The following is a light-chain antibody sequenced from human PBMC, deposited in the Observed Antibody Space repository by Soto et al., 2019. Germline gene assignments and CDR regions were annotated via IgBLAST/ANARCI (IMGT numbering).Light chain of an antibody. CDR2: TTS. CDR3: QQSYSTPWT. CDR1: QGISSY. Sequence: DIQMTQSPSSLSASVGDRVTITCRASQGISSYLNWYQRKPGKAPNLLSYTTSNLQSGVPSRFSGSGSGTDFTLTISSLKPEDFETYFCQQSYSTPWTFGQGTKVDIK. V-gene: IGKV1-39*01. J-gene: IGKJ1*01.